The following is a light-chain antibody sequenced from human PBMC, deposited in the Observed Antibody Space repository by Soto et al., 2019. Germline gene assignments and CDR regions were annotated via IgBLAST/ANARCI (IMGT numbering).Light chain of an antibody. Sequence: DIQMTQSPSTLSASLGDRVTITCLASQSISSWLAWYQQKPGKAPKLLIYDASSLESGVPSRFSGSGSGTDFTLTISSLEPEDFAVYYCQQRSNWPTWTFGQGTKVDI. V-gene: IGKV1-5*01. J-gene: IGKJ1*01. CDR3: QQRSNWPTWT. CDR1: QSISSW. CDR2: DAS.